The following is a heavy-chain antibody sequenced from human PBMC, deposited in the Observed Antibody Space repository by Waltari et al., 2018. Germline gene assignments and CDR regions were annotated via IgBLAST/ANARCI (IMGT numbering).Heavy chain of an antibody. CDR2: ISSSSSYI. J-gene: IGHJ4*02. CDR3: ARLGGISLAVAATGGY. D-gene: IGHD6-19*01. CDR1: GFTFSSYS. Sequence: EVQLVESGGGLVKPGGSLRLSCAASGFTFSSYSMNWVRRAPGKGLEWVSSISSSSSYIYYADSVKGRFTISRDNAKNSLYLQMNSLRAEDTAVYYCARLGGISLAVAATGGYWGQGTLVTVSS. V-gene: IGHV3-21*01.